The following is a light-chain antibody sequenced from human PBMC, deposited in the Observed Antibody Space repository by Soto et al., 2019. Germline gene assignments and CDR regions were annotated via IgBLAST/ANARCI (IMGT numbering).Light chain of an antibody. V-gene: IGKV2-28*01. J-gene: IGKJ1*01. CDR2: LGS. CDR1: QSLLHSNGYNY. Sequence: DIVMTQSPLSLPVTPREPASISCRSSQSLLHSNGYNYLDWYLQKPGQSPQLLIYLGSNRASGVPNRFSGSGSGTDFTLKISRVEAEDVGVYYCMQALQTPPWTFGQGTKVE. CDR3: MQALQTPPWT.